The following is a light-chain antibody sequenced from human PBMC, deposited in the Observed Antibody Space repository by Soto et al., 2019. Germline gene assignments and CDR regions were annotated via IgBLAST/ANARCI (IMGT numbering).Light chain of an antibody. J-gene: IGKJ1*01. CDR3: QQYDNWPPWT. CDR2: GVS. V-gene: IGKV3-15*01. CDR1: QSVSNN. Sequence: EIVMTQSPATLSVSPGERATLSCRASQSVSNNLAWYQQKPGQAPRLLIYGVSTRATGIPSRFSGSGSGTEFTLTITSLQSEDFAVYYCQQYDNWPPWTFGQGTKLEI.